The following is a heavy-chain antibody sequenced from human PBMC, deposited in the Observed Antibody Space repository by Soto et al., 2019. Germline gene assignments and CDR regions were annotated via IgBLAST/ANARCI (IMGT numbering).Heavy chain of an antibody. J-gene: IGHJ5*02. CDR1: GFTFSSFA. Sequence: QVQLVESGGGVVQPGRSLRLSCEASGFTFSSFAMHWVRQAPGKGLEWVALIWYDGTNEYYADSVKGRFTISRDNSRNTLYLQMNSLRAEDTAVYYCARSELAGPWANNWFDPWGQGTLVTVSS. CDR3: ARSELAGPWANNWFDP. CDR2: IWYDGTNE. D-gene: IGHD3-10*01. V-gene: IGHV3-33*01.